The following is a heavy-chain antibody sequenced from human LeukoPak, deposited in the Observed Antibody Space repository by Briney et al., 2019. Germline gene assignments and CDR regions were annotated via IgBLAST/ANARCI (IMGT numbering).Heavy chain of an antibody. CDR1: GFTFSSYS. D-gene: IGHD6-19*01. CDR3: ARYSSHWSFDS. J-gene: IGHJ4*02. Sequence: PGGSLRLSCAASGFTFSSYSMNWARQAPGKGLEWVSYISSSSSTIYYADSVKGRFTISRDNAKNSLYLQMNSLRAEDTAVYYCARYSSHWSFDSWGQGTLVTVSS. V-gene: IGHV3-48*01. CDR2: ISSSSSTI.